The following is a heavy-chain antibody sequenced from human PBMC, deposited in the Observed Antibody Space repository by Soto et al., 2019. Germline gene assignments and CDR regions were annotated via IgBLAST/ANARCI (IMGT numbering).Heavy chain of an antibody. CDR2: INHSGST. V-gene: IGHV4-34*01. CDR3: ARDQVVAAASDAFDI. J-gene: IGHJ3*02. Sequence: VQLQQWGAGLLKPSETLSLPCAVYGGSFSGYYWCWIRQPPGKGLEWIGEINHSGSTNYNPSLKSRVTISVDTSKKQFSLKLSSVTAADTAVYYCARDQVVAAASDAFDIWGQGTMVTVSS. CDR1: GGSFSGYY. D-gene: IGHD2-15*01.